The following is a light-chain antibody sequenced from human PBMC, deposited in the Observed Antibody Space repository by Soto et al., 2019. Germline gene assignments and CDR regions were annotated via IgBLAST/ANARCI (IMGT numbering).Light chain of an antibody. Sequence: QLVLTQPPSASASLGASVTLTCTLSSGYSNYKVDWYQQRPGKGPRFVMRVGTGGIVGSKGDGIPDSFSVLGTGLNRYMTIKNIQEEDESDYHCGADHGSGSNFGSVVFSGGTELAVL. CDR3: GADHGSGSNFGSVV. CDR2: VGTGGIVG. J-gene: IGLJ2*01. CDR1: SGYSNYK. V-gene: IGLV9-49*01.